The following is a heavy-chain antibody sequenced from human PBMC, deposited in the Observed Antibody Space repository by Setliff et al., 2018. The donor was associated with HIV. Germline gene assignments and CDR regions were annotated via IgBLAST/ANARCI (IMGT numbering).Heavy chain of an antibody. CDR2: IQHSGRI. CDR1: GGSFSGYC. V-gene: IGHV4-34*01. D-gene: IGHD6-13*01. Sequence: SETLSLTCAVYGGSFSGYCWSWIRQPPGKGLEWIGEIQHSGRINYNPSLRSRVTTSVDTSKNQISLRLRSVTAADTAVYYCARVSCSSWYSIPRYYYYAMDVWGDGTTVTVSS. J-gene: IGHJ6*04. CDR3: ARVSCSSWYSIPRYYYYAMDV.